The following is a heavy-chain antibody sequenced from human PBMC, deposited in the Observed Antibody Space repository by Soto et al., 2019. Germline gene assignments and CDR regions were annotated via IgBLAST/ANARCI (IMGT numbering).Heavy chain of an antibody. CDR3: ARAPGSGPNNWFDP. CDR2: IDYSGST. D-gene: IGHD2-15*01. CDR1: GGSISSGGYS. J-gene: IGHJ5*02. V-gene: IGHV4-31*03. Sequence: PSETLSLTCTVSGGSISSGGYSWSWIRQHPGKGLEWIGYIDYSGSTYYNPSLKSRATISVDTSKNQFSLRLSSVTAADTAVYYCARAPGSGPNNWFDPWGQGTLVTVSS.